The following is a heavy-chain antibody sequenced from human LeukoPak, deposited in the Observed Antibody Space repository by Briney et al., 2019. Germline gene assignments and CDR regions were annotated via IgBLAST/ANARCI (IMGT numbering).Heavy chain of an antibody. CDR2: IIPILGTA. CDR1: GGTFSSYA. V-gene: IGHV1-69*04. CDR3: AREVRPPQTSIDY. Sequence: SVKVSCKASGGTFSSYAISWVRQAPGQGLEWMGRIIPILGTANYAQKFQGRVTITADKSTSTAYMELSSLRSEDTAVYYCAREVRPPQTSIDYWGQGTLVTVSS. J-gene: IGHJ4*02.